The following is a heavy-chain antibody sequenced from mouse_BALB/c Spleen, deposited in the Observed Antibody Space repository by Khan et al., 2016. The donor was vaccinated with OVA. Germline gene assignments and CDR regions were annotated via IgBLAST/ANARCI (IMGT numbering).Heavy chain of an antibody. CDR3: ARPPYFSYALDY. Sequence: QIQLVQSGPELKKPGETVKISRKASGHTYTNYVMNWVKQSPGKALKWMGWINTYTGEPTHADDFKGRFAFSLKTSATTVYPQINNLKNEDTATYCCARPPYFSYALDYWGQGTSVTVSS. CDR1: GHTYTNYV. V-gene: IGHV9-3-1*01. J-gene: IGHJ4*01. CDR2: INTYTGEP. D-gene: IGHD2-10*01.